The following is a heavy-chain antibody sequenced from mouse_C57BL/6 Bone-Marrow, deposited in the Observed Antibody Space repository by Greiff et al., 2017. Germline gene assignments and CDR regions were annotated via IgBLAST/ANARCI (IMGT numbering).Heavy chain of an antibody. CDR3: ARRWVATGGGFAD. Sequence: EVKLMESGGDLVKPGGSLKLSCAASGFTFSSYGMSWVRQTPDKRLEWVATISSGGSYSYYPDSVKGRFTISRDNAKNTLYLKMSSLKSEDTAMYDCARRWVATGGGFADWGQGTLVTVSA. V-gene: IGHV5-6*02. CDR1: GFTFSSYG. CDR2: ISSGGSYS. J-gene: IGHJ3*01.